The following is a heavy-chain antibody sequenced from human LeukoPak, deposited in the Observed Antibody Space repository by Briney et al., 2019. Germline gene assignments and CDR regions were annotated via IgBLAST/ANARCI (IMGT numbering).Heavy chain of an antibody. J-gene: IGHJ4*02. CDR1: GFTFSSYA. CDR3: AKETQYHYYDSSGYPYFDY. CDR2: ISGSGGST. D-gene: IGHD3-22*01. V-gene: IGHV3-23*01. Sequence: GGSLRLSCAASGFTFSSYAMSWVRQALGKGLEWVSAISGSGGSTYYADSVKGRFTISRDNSKNTLYLQMNSLRAEDTAVYYCAKETQYHYYDSSGYPYFDYWGQGTLVTVSS.